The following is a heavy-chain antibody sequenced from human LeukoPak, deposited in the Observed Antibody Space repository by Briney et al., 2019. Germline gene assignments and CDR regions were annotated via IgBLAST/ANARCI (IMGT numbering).Heavy chain of an antibody. Sequence: GGSLRLSCAASGFTFSSYWMHWVRHAPGKGLVWVSRINSDGSSTSYADSVKGRFTISRDNAKNTLYLQMNSLRAEDTAVYYCARLKFYYYDSSGYPYETDYWGQGTLVTVSS. V-gene: IGHV3-74*01. CDR3: ARLKFYYYDSSGYPYETDY. CDR1: GFTFSSYW. CDR2: INSDGSST. J-gene: IGHJ4*02. D-gene: IGHD3-22*01.